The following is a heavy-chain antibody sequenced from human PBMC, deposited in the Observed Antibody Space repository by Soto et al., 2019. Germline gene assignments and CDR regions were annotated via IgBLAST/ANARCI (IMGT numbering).Heavy chain of an antibody. CDR3: ARDARSRDGYHFDY. J-gene: IGHJ4*02. V-gene: IGHV3-30-3*01. CDR1: GFTFSSYA. CDR2: ISYDGSNK. D-gene: IGHD5-12*01. Sequence: GGSLRLSCAASGFTFSSYAMHWVRQAPGKGLEWVAVISYDGSNKYYADSVKGRFTISRDNSKNTLYLQMNSLRAEDTAVYYCARDARSRDGYHFDYWGQGTLVTVSS.